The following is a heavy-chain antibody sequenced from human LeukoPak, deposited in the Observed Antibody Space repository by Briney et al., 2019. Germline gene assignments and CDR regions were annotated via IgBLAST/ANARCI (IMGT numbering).Heavy chain of an antibody. J-gene: IGHJ4*02. V-gene: IGHV4-39*07. Sequence: SETLSLTCTVSGGSISSSSYYWGWIRQPPGKGLEWIGSIYYSGSTNYNPSLKSRVTISVDTSKNQFSLKLSSVTAADTAVYYCARGLRGYSSGCYDYWGQGTLVTVSS. CDR1: GGSISSSSYY. CDR2: IYYSGST. CDR3: ARGLRGYSSGCYDY. D-gene: IGHD6-19*01.